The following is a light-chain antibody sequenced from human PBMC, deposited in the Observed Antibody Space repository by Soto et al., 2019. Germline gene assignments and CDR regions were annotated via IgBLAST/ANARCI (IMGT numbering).Light chain of an antibody. CDR1: QGINND. CDR2: AAS. J-gene: IGKJ1*01. Sequence: AIRMTQSPSSFSASTGDRVTITCRASQGINNDLAWYQQKPGKAPNLLINAASTLQSGVPSRFSGSGSGTDFTFTISCLQSEDFATYYYQQYHSYPRTFGQGTKADIK. CDR3: QQYHSYPRT. V-gene: IGKV1-8*01.